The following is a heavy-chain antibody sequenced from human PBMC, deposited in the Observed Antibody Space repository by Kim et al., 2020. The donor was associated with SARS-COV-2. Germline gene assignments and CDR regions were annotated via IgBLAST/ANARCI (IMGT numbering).Heavy chain of an antibody. V-gene: IGHV4-34*01. Sequence: SETLSLTCAVYGGSFSGYYWSWIRQPPGKGLEWIGEINHSGSTNYNPSLKSRVTISVDTSKNQFSLKLSSVTAADTAVYYCARLEELLAAFDYWGQGTLV. D-gene: IGHD3-10*01. CDR1: GGSFSGYY. CDR3: ARLEELLAAFDY. J-gene: IGHJ4*02. CDR2: INHSGST.